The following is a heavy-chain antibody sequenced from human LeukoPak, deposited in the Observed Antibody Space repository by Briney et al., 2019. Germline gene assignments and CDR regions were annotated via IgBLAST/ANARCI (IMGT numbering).Heavy chain of an antibody. CDR1: GFTFSSYW. V-gene: IGHV3-74*01. CDR3: ARRHYYGSGSPPSDY. Sequence: GSLRLSCAASGFTFSSYWMHWVRQAPGKGLVWVSRINSDGSSTSYADSVKGRFTISRDNAKNTLYLQMNSLRAEDTAVYYCARRHYYGSGSPPSDYWGQGTLVTVSS. CDR2: INSDGSST. D-gene: IGHD3-10*01. J-gene: IGHJ4*02.